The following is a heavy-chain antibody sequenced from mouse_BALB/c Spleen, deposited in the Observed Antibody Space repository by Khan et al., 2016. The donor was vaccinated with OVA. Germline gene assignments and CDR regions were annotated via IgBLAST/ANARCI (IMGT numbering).Heavy chain of an antibody. CDR1: GFSLSDYG. J-gene: IGHJ4*01. CDR2: IWGGGST. Sequence: QVQLQQSGPGLVAPSQNLSITCTVSGFSLSDYGVSWIRQPPGKGLEWLGVIWGGGSTYYNSALKSRLSISKDNSKSQVFSKMSSLQSDDTAMFYCAKGVWSYYYTLDYWGQGTSVTVSS. CDR3: AKGVWSYYYTLDY. V-gene: IGHV2-6-5*01.